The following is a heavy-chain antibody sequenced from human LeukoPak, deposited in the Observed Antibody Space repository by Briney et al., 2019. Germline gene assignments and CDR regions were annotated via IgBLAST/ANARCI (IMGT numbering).Heavy chain of an antibody. CDR2: IKQDGSEK. J-gene: IGHJ4*02. V-gene: IGHV3-7*01. CDR1: GFTFSSYW. D-gene: IGHD2-2*01. CDR3: TRDRYCSSTSCYLLTKPSAGFDY. Sequence: GGSLRLSCAASGFTFSSYWMSWVRQAPGKGLEWVANIKQDGSEKYYVDSVKGRFTISRDNAKNSLYLQMNSLRAEDTAVYYCTRDRYCSSTSCYLLTKPSAGFDYWGQGTLVTVSS.